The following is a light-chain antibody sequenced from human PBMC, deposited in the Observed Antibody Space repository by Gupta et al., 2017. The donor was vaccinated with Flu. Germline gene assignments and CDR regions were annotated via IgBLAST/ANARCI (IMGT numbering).Light chain of an antibody. CDR3: QVSDTSNDHWV. CDR2: DVD. V-gene: IGLV3-21*02. Sequence: YVLTPAPSGSRAAGQTATILFGGNHTGSKTVNWYQQKPGQAPMVIIYDVDDRPSGMPKRFSASNSGNTATLTISRVEAGDEADYYCQVSDTSNDHWVFGGGTKLTVL. J-gene: IGLJ3*02. CDR1: HTGSKT.